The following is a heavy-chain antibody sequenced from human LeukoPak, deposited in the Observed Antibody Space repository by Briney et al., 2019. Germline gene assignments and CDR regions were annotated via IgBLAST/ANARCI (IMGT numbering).Heavy chain of an antibody. CDR1: GGSISHYY. D-gene: IGHD4-17*01. J-gene: IGHJ4*02. CDR2: LSYSGST. V-gene: IGHV4-59*08. CDR3: ARAIYGDYDGQRFDY. Sequence: SETLSLTCNVSGGSISHYYWSWIRQPPGKGLEWIGRLSYSGSTNYNPSLKSRVSISRDTSKNEFSLTLSSVTAADTAIYYCARAIYGDYDGQRFDYWARESWSPSP.